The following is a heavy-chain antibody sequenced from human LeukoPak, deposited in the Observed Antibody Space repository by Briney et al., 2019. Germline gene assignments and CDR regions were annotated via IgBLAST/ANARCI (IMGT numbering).Heavy chain of an antibody. V-gene: IGHV4-39*01. CDR2: IYYSGST. J-gene: IGHJ4*02. D-gene: IGHD6-19*01. CDR1: GGSISSSRDY. CDR3: ARHVEIAVAGPIDY. Sequence: SETLSLTCTVSGGSISSSRDYWGWIRQPPGKGLEWIGSIYYSGSTYYNPSLKSLVTISVDTSKNQFSLKLSSVTAADTAVYYCARHVEIAVAGPIDYWGQGTLVTVSS.